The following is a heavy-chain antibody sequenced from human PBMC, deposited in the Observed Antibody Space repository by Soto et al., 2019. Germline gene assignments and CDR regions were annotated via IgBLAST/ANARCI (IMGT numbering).Heavy chain of an antibody. V-gene: IGHV4-34*01. D-gene: IGHD4-4*01. J-gene: IGHJ5*02. Sequence: SETLSLTCAVYGGSFSGYYWSWIRQPPGKGLEWIGEINHSGSTNYNPSLKSRVTISVDTSKNQFSLKLSSVTAADTAVYYCAREVLQIVNWFDPWGQGTLVTVSS. CDR3: AREVLQIVNWFDP. CDR2: INHSGST. CDR1: GGSFSGYY.